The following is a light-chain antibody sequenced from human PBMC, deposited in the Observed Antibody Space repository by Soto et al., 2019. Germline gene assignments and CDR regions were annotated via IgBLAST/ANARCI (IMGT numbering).Light chain of an antibody. Sequence: QSVLTQPASVSGSPGQSITISCTGTSSDVGDYNFVSWYQQLPGKAPKLMIYEVSHRPSGVSNRFSGSKSGNTASLTISGLRAEDEAHYYCSSHTSSSIWVFGGGTKVTVL. CDR3: SSHTSSSIWV. V-gene: IGLV2-14*03. J-gene: IGLJ3*02. CDR2: EVS. CDR1: SSDVGDYNF.